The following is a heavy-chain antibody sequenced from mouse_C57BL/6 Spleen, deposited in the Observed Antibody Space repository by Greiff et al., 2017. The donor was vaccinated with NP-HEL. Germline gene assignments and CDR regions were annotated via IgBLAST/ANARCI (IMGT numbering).Heavy chain of an antibody. V-gene: IGHV1-64*01. J-gene: IGHJ3*01. Sequence: VQRVESGAELVKPGASVKLSCKASGYTFTSYWMHWVKQRPGQGLEWIGMIHPNSGSTNYNEEFKSKATLTVDKSSSTAYMQLSSLTSEDSAFYYCASLYDYGSSLFAYWGQGTLVTVSA. CDR3: ASLYDYGSSLFAY. CDR2: IHPNSGST. D-gene: IGHD1-1*01. CDR1: GYTFTSYW.